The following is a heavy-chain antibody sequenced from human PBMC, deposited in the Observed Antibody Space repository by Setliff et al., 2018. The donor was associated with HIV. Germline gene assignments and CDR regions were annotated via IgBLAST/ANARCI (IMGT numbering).Heavy chain of an antibody. CDR2: ISSSDSTV. Sequence: GGSLRLSCAASGFTFSSYEMNWVRQAPGKGLEWVAYISSSDSTVYYIDSVKGRFTIYRHNAENSLFLQVDSLTAEDTAVYYCARDEPTGGIDYWGQGTLVTVSS. J-gene: IGHJ4*02. CDR1: GFTFSSYE. V-gene: IGHV3-48*03. D-gene: IGHD3-16*01. CDR3: ARDEPTGGIDY.